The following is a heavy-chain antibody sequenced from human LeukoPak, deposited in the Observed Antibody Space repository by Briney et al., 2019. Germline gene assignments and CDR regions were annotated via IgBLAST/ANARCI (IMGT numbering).Heavy chain of an antibody. V-gene: IGHV3-30*18. CDR1: GFTFSSYG. CDR2: ISYDGSNK. CDR3: AKELGGYDSYYFDY. J-gene: IGHJ4*02. D-gene: IGHD5-12*01. Sequence: GGSLRLSCAASGFTFSSYGMHWVRKAPGKGLEWVAVISYDGSNKYYADSVKGRFTISRDNSKNTLYLQMNSLRAEDTAVYYCAKELGGYDSYYFDYWGQGTLVTVSS.